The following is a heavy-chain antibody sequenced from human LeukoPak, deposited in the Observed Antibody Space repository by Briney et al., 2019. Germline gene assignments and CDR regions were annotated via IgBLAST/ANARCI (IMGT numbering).Heavy chain of an antibody. Sequence: PGGSLRLSCAASGFTFSSYGMHWVRRAPGKGLEWVAVISYDGSNKYYADSVKGRFTISRDNSKNTLYLQMNSLRAEDTAVYYCAKTVAKAVAGPEDYWGQGTLVTVSS. D-gene: IGHD6-19*01. CDR3: AKTVAKAVAGPEDY. CDR2: ISYDGSNK. CDR1: GFTFSSYG. V-gene: IGHV3-30*18. J-gene: IGHJ4*02.